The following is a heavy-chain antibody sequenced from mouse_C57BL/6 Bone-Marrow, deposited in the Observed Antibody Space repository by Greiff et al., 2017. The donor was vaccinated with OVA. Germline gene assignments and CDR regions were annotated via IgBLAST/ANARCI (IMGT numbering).Heavy chain of an antibody. CDR1: GFNIKDDY. Sequence: VQLQQSGAELVRPGASVKLSCTASGFNIKDDYMHWVKQRPEQGLEWIGWIDPENGDTEYASKFQGKATITADTSSNTAYLQLSSLTSEDTAVYYCTFITTVVAPLDFDVWGTGTTVTVSS. D-gene: IGHD1-1*01. CDR3: TFITTVVAPLDFDV. J-gene: IGHJ1*03. V-gene: IGHV14-4*01. CDR2: IDPENGDT.